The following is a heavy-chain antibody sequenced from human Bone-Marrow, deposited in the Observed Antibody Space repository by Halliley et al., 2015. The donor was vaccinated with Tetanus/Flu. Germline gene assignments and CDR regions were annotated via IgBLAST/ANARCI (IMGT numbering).Heavy chain of an antibody. Sequence: EWVSAIGGSGGSSYCAGSVKGRFTISRDNSKSTLYLQMNSLRAEDTAIYYGAREQLGANFDSGGQGTLVTVSS. J-gene: IGHJ4*02. CDR2: IGGSGGSS. D-gene: IGHD1-1*01. CDR3: AREQLGANFDS. V-gene: IGHV3-23*01.